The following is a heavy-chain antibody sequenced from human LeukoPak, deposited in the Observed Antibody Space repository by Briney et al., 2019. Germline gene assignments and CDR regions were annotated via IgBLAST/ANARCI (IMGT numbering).Heavy chain of an antibody. V-gene: IGHV1-18*01. CDR3: ARDRSPYYGDYTYSDAFDI. Sequence: VASVKVSCKTSGYTFTTYGITLVRQAPGQGLEWMGWISAYNGNTNYAQKLQGRVTMTTDTSTNTAYMELRSLRSDDTAVYYCARDRSPYYGDYTYSDAFDIWGQGTMVTVSS. J-gene: IGHJ3*02. CDR1: GYTFTTYG. D-gene: IGHD4-17*01. CDR2: ISAYNGNT.